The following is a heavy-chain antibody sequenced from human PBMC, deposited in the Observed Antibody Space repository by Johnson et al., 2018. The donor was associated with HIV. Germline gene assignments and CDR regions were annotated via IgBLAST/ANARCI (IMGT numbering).Heavy chain of an antibody. CDR1: GFTFSSYW. V-gene: IGHV3-66*01. CDR2: IYSGGST. J-gene: IGHJ3*02. Sequence: VQLVESGGGLVQPGGSLRLSCAASGFTFSSYWMSWVRQAPGKGLEWVSVIYSGGSTYYADSVKGRFTISRDNSKNTLYLQMNSLRAEDTAVYYCAREYYYESPEAFDIWGQGTMVTVSS. CDR3: AREYYYESPEAFDI. D-gene: IGHD3-22*01.